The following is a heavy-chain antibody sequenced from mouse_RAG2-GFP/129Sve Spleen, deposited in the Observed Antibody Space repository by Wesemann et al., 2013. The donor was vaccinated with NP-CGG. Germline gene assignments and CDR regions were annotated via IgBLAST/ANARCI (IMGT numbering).Heavy chain of an antibody. Sequence: DVQLQESGPGLVKPSQSLSLTCTVTGYSITSDYAWNWIRQFPGNKLEWMGYISYSGSTSYNPSLKSRISITRDTSKNQFFLQLNSVTTEDTATYYCARQSSGYVWFAYWGQGTLVTVSA. D-gene: IGHD3-1*01. CDR2: ISYSGST. CDR1: GYSITSDYA. V-gene: IGHV3-2*02. CDR3: ARQSSGYVWFAY. J-gene: IGHJ3*01.